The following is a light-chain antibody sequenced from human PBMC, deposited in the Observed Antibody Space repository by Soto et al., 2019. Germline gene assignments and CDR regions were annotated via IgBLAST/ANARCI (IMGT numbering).Light chain of an antibody. CDR2: GAS. V-gene: IGKV3-15*01. Sequence: EIVMTQSPVTLSLSPGERATLSCRASQSIHNLLAWYQQKPGQAPRLLIHGASTRATGIPVRFSGSGSGTEVTLSISSLQSEDFAVYYCQQYADWPPLTFGGGTKVEIK. CDR1: QSIHNL. J-gene: IGKJ4*01. CDR3: QQYADWPPLT.